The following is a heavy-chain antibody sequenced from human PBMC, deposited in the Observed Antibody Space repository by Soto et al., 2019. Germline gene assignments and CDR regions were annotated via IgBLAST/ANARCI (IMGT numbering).Heavy chain of an antibody. J-gene: IGHJ5*02. CDR2: INPNSGGT. D-gene: IGHD3-3*01. Sequence: ASVKVSCKASGYTFTGYYMHWVRQAPGQGLEWMGWINPNSGGTNYAQKFQGRVTMTRDTSISTAYMELSRLRSDDTAVYYCARDRRFLEWLLGPPDNWFNPWGQETLVAVSS. V-gene: IGHV1-2*02. CDR3: ARDRRFLEWLLGPPDNWFNP. CDR1: GYTFTGYY.